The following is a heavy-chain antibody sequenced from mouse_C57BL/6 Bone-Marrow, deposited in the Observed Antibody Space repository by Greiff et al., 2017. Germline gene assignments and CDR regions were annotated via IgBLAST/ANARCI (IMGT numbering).Heavy chain of an antibody. D-gene: IGHD3-2*02. CDR3: ASSSGYAMDY. Sequence: DVKLVESGGGLVQPGGSLKLSCAASGFTFSDYYMYLVRQTPEKRLEWVAYISNGGGSTYYPDTVKGRFTISRDNAKNTLYLQMSRLKSEDTAIYYCASSSGYAMDYWGQGTSVTVSS. CDR2: ISNGGGST. J-gene: IGHJ4*01. CDR1: GFTFSDYY. V-gene: IGHV5-12*01.